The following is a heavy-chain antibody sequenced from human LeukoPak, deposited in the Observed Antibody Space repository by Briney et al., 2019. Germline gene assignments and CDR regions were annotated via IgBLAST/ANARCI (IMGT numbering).Heavy chain of an antibody. D-gene: IGHD2-15*01. CDR1: GFTFSSYG. J-gene: IGHJ6*02. Sequence: GGSLRLSCAASGFTFSSYGMSWVRQAPGKGLEWVSSISGSSSYTYYADSVKGRFTISRDNAKNSPYLQRNSLRAEDTAVYYCARYCSGVSCSTSDYYYGLDVWGQGTTVTVSS. CDR2: ISGSSSYT. CDR3: ARYCSGVSCSTSDYYYGLDV. V-gene: IGHV3-21*01.